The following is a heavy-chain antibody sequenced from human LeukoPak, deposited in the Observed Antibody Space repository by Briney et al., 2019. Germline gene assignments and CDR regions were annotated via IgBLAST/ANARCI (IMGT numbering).Heavy chain of an antibody. V-gene: IGHV3-73*01. CDR3: ARAERDSTSSAFDH. D-gene: IGHD6-6*01. Sequence: GGSLRLSCAASGFTFSGSAMHWVRQASGKGLEWVGRIRSKANSYATAYAASVKGRFTLSRDDSKNSLYLQMNSLNTEDTAVYYCARAERDSTSSAFDHWGPGTLVTVSS. CDR1: GFTFSGSA. J-gene: IGHJ4*02. CDR2: IRSKANSYAT.